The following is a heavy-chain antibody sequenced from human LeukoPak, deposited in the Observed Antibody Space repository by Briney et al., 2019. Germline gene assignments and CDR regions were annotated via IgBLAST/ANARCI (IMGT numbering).Heavy chain of an antibody. J-gene: IGHJ4*02. CDR3: VRLGEGYPYYFDY. Sequence: SETLSLTCTVAGGSISNHYWSWIRQPSGKGLEWIGYIHYGGNTDYNPSLKGRLTISVDTSKNQFSLKLSSVTAADTAVYYCVRLGEGYPYYFDYWGQGTLVTVSS. D-gene: IGHD5-24*01. CDR1: GGSISNHY. V-gene: IGHV4-59*11. CDR2: IHYGGNT.